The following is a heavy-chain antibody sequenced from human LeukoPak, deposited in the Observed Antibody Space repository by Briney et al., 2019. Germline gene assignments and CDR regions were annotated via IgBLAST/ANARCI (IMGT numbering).Heavy chain of an antibody. V-gene: IGHV4-34*01. Sequence: PGGSLRLSCAASGFTFSSYSMNWVRQAPGKGLEWIGEINHDRVLHYNPSLKSRVTISVDASKNQFSLRLNSVTAADTAVYYCARGFCADEICQVFTHWGQGTLVTVSS. CDR3: ARGFCADEICQVFTH. D-gene: IGHD2-21*01. J-gene: IGHJ4*02. CDR2: INHDRVL. CDR1: GFTFSSYS.